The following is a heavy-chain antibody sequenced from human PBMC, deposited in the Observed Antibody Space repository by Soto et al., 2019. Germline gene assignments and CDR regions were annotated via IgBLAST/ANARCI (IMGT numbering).Heavy chain of an antibody. V-gene: IGHV3-23*01. CDR2: ISGSGGST. CDR3: AKDQEVLSMDWPYFDY. CDR1: GFTFSSYA. Sequence: EVQLLESGGGLVQPGGSLRLSCAASGFTFSSYAMSWVRQAPGKGLEWVSAISGSGGSTYYADSVKGRFTISRDNSKNTLYLQMNSLGAEDTAVYYCAKDQEVLSMDWPYFDYWGQGTLVTVSS. J-gene: IGHJ4*02. D-gene: IGHD3-10*01.